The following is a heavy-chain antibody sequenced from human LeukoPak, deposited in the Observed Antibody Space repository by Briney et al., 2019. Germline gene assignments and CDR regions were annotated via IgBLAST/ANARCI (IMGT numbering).Heavy chain of an antibody. J-gene: IGHJ4*02. D-gene: IGHD2-21*02. CDR3: ARGRGGGDSTNYFDY. CDR2: INPSGGTT. CDR1: GYSFTGYY. V-gene: IGHV1-46*01. Sequence: ASVKVSCKASGYSFTGYYMHWVRQAPGQGLQWLGVINPSGGTTTYAQKFQGRVTMTRDMSTSTVYMELSSLRSEDTAVYYCARGRGGGDSTNYFDYWGQGTLVTVSS.